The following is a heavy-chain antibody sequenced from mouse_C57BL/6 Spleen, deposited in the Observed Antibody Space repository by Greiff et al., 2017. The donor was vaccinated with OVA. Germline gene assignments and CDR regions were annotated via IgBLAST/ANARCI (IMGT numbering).Heavy chain of an antibody. V-gene: IGHV5-17*01. CDR2: ISSCSSTI. D-gene: IGHD1-1*01. CDR3: ARPYYYGSSYDWYFDV. CDR1: GFTFSDYG. J-gene: IGHJ1*03. Sequence: EVMLVESGGGLVKPGGSLKLSCAASGFTFSDYGMHWVRQAPEKGLEWVAYISSCSSTIYYADTVKGRFTISRDNAKNTLFLQMTSLRSEDTAMYYCARPYYYGSSYDWYFDVWGTGTTVTVSS.